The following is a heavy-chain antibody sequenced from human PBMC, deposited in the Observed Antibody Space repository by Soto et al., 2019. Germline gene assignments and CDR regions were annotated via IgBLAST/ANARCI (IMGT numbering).Heavy chain of an antibody. CDR1: GGSISSYY. J-gene: IGHJ4*02. D-gene: IGHD3-10*01. CDR3: AREVVFSGYFES. Sequence: PSETLSLTCTVSGGSISSYYWSWIRQPPGKGLEWIGYFHDTGSTNYNPSLKSRVTISVDTSKNQFSLKLSSVTAADTAVYYCAREVVFSGYFESWGQGNLVTVSS. CDR2: FHDTGST. V-gene: IGHV4-59*01.